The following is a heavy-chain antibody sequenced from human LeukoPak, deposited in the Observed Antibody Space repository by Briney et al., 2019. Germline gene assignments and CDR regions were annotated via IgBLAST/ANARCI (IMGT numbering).Heavy chain of an antibody. J-gene: IGHJ4*02. V-gene: IGHV1-2*02. CDR2: INPNSGGT. CDR3: ASNTESGY. D-gene: IGHD2-2*02. Sequence: GASVKVSCKTSGYTFTHLHWVRQAPGQGLEWMGWINPNSGGTNYAQDFQGRVTMTRDTSISTAYMELSRLTSDDTAVHYCASNTESGYWGQGTLVTVSS. CDR1: GYTFTH.